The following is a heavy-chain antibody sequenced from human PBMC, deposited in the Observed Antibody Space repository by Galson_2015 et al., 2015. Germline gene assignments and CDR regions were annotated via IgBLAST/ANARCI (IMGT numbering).Heavy chain of an antibody. Sequence: QSGAEVKKPGESLKISCKGPGYSFTSYWIGWVRQMPGKGLEWMGIIYPGDSDTRYSPSFQGQVTISADKSISTAYLQWSSLKASDTAMYYCARLEYSSGWSLGPSDYWGQGTLSPSPQ. J-gene: IGHJ4*02. V-gene: IGHV5-51*01. D-gene: IGHD6-19*01. CDR3: ARLEYSSGWSLGPSDY. CDR2: IYPGDSDT. CDR1: GYSFTSYW.